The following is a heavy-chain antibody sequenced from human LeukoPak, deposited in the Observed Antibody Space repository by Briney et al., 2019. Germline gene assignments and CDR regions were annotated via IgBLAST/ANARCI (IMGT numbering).Heavy chain of an antibody. V-gene: IGHV3-20*04. Sequence: VGSLRLSCAASGFTFDDYGMSWVHPAPGKGLAWVSGINWSGGSTGYADSVKGRFTISRDNAKNSLYLQMNSLRAEDTALYYCARSVAASRDYWGQGTPVTVSS. D-gene: IGHD2-15*01. CDR2: INWSGGST. CDR3: ARSVAASRDY. CDR1: GFTFDDYG. J-gene: IGHJ4*02.